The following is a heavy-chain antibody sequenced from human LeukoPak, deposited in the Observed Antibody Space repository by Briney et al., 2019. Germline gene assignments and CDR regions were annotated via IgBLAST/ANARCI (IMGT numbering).Heavy chain of an antibody. CDR1: GGSISSSSYY. J-gene: IGHJ4*02. Sequence: SETPSLTCTVSGGSISSSSYYWGWIRQPPGQGLEWIGSIYYSGSTYYNPSVKSRVTISVDTSKNQFSLKLSSVTAADTAVYYCARLDYYDSSGYYYYFDYWGQGTLVTVSS. V-gene: IGHV4-39*01. CDR3: ARLDYYDSSGYYYYFDY. D-gene: IGHD3-22*01. CDR2: IYYSGST.